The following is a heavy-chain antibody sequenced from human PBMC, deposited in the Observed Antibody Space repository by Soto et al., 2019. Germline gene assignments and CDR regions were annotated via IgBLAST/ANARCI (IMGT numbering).Heavy chain of an antibody. CDR1: GGTFSSYA. Sequence: ASVKVSCKASGGTFSSYAISWVRQAPGQGLEWMGGIIPIFGTANYAQKFQGRVTITADESTSTAYMELSSLRSEDTAVYYCARTTARFFGIYSGSYWSYYGMDVWGQGTTVTVSS. V-gene: IGHV1-69*13. CDR2: IIPIFGTA. J-gene: IGHJ6*02. D-gene: IGHD1-26*01. CDR3: ARTTARFFGIYSGSYWSYYGMDV.